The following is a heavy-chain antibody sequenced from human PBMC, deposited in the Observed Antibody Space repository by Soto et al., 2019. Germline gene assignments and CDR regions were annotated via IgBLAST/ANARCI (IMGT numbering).Heavy chain of an antibody. J-gene: IGHJ5*02. V-gene: IGHV3-30*09. D-gene: IGHD3-22*01. CDR2: ISDVGSNK. Sequence: GGSLRLSCAASGFTFSSYAMHWVRQAPGKGLEWVAVISDVGSNKYYADSVRGRFAISRDNSKNTLYLQMNSLRAEDTAVYYCARGPITTNPRFDPWGQGTLVTVSS. CDR1: GFTFSSYA. CDR3: ARGPITTNPRFDP.